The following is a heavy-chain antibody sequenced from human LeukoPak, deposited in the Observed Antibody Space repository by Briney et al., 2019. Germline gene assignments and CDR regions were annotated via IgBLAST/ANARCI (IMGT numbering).Heavy chain of an antibody. V-gene: IGHV3-21*01. J-gene: IGHJ4*02. Sequence: GGSLRLSCAASGFTFSSYSMNWVRQAPGKGLEWVSSISSSSSYIYYADSVKGRFTISRDNAKNTLYLQMNSLRAEDTAVYYCARDRYDFWSGHRNDYWGQGTLVTVSS. CDR1: GFTFSSYS. CDR3: ARDRYDFWSGHRNDY. D-gene: IGHD3-3*01. CDR2: ISSSSSYI.